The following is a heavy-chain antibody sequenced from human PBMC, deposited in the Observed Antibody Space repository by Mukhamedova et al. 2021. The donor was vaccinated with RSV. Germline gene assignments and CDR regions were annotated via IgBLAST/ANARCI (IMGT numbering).Heavy chain of an antibody. CDR3: ARDGEGVGGVCFDC. Sequence: GSQTYYVDSVKGRFTISRDNAKNSLYLQMNSLRVEDTAVYYCARDGEGVGGVCFDCWGQGTLVTVSS. J-gene: IGHJ4*02. CDR2: GSQT. V-gene: IGHV3-7*01. D-gene: IGHD2-21*01.